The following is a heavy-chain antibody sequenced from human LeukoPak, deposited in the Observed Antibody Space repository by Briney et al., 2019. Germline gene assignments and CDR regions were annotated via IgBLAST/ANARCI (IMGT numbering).Heavy chain of an antibody. Sequence: GASVKVSCKASGYTLTSYDINWVRQATGQGLEWMGWMNPNSGNTGYAQKFQGRVTITRNTSISTAYMELSSLRSEDTAVYYCARIMYYYDSSGYSGRAFDIWGQGTMVTVSS. J-gene: IGHJ3*02. CDR2: MNPNSGNT. CDR3: ARIMYYYDSSGYSGRAFDI. CDR1: GYTLTSYD. D-gene: IGHD3-22*01. V-gene: IGHV1-8*03.